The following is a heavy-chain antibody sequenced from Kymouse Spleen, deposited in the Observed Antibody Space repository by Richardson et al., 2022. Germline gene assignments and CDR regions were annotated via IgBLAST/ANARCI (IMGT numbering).Heavy chain of an antibody. CDR1: GFTFSSYG. CDR2: ISYDGSNK. CDR3: AKRGSIAAPDY. D-gene: IGHD6-6*01. J-gene: IGHJ4*02. V-gene: IGHV3-30*18. Sequence: QVQLVESGGGVVQPGRSLRLSCAASGFTFSSYGMHWVRQAPGKGLEWVAVISYDGSNKYYADSVKGRFTISRDNSKNTLYLQMNSLRAEDTAVYYCAKRGSIAAPDYWGQGTLVTVSS.